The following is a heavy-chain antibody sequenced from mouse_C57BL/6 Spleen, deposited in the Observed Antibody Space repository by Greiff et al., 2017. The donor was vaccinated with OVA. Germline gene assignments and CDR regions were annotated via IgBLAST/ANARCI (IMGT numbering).Heavy chain of an antibody. CDR2: IRNKANGYTT. CDR3: ARCYDYDYYAMDY. CDR1: GFTFTDYY. D-gene: IGHD2-4*01. J-gene: IGHJ4*01. V-gene: IGHV7-3*01. Sequence: EVKLVESGGGLVQPGGSLSLSCAASGFTFTDYYMSWVRQPPGKALEWLGFIRNKANGYTTEYSASVKGRFTISRDNSQSILYLQMNALRAEDSATYYCARCYDYDYYAMDYWGQGTSVTVSS.